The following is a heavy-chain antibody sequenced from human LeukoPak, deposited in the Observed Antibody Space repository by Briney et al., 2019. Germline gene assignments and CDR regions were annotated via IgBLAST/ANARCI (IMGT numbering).Heavy chain of an antibody. Sequence: SETLSLTCAVYGETFSGFYWTWIRQPPGKGLEWIGEMNHSGTTNYNPSLKSRVTISVDTSKNQFSLKLTSVTATDTAVYYCARRPLVGGIDSWGQGTLLTVSS. V-gene: IGHV4-34*01. J-gene: IGHJ4*02. D-gene: IGHD1-26*01. CDR3: ARRPLVGGIDS. CDR2: MNHSGTT. CDR1: GETFSGFY.